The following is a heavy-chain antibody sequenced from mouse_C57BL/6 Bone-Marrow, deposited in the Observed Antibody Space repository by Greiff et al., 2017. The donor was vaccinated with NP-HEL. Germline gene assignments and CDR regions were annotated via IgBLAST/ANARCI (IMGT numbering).Heavy chain of an antibody. J-gene: IGHJ2*01. D-gene: IGHD6-2*01. CDR1: GFTFSSYA. CDR3: ARVSTLYRYYFDY. V-gene: IGHV5-4*03. CDR2: ISDGGSYT. Sequence: EVKLVESGGGLVKPGGPLKLSCAASGFTFSSYAMSWVRQTPEKRLEWVATISDGGSYTYYPDNVKGRFTISRDNAKNNLYLQMSHLKSEDTAMYYCARVSTLYRYYFDYWGQGTTLTVSS.